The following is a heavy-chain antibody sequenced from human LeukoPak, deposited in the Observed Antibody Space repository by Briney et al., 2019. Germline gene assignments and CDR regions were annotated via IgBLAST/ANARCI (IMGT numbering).Heavy chain of an antibody. CDR2: INQDGSEK. J-gene: IGHJ1*01. Sequence: GGSLRLSCAASGFTFSGYWMRWVRQAPGKGLEWVANINQDGSEKYYVDSVKGRFTISRDNAKNSMFLQMGSLRVEDTAVYYCARESTAGYNSSWYGFRNWGQGTLVSVSS. D-gene: IGHD6-13*01. CDR1: GFTFSGYW. V-gene: IGHV3-7*01. CDR3: ARESTAGYNSSWYGFRN.